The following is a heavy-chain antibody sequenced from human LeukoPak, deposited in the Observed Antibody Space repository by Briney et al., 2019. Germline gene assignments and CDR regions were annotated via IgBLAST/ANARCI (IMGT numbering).Heavy chain of an antibody. CDR2: ISYDGSNR. V-gene: IGHV3-30*04. Sequence: GGSLRLPCAASGFIFSSYAMHWVRQAPGKGLEWVAVISYDGSNRYYADSVKGRFTISRDNSKNTLYLQMNSLRADDTAVYYCARAPWMEKYYFDYWGQGTLVTVSS. CDR3: ARAPWMEKYYFDY. D-gene: IGHD1-1*01. J-gene: IGHJ4*02. CDR1: GFIFSSYA.